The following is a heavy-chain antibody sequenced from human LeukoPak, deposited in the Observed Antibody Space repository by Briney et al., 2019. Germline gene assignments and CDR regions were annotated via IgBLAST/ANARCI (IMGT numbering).Heavy chain of an antibody. D-gene: IGHD3-22*01. CDR3: ARAYYYDSNGIY. Sequence: GGSLRLSCAASGFTFSSYAMHWVRQAPGKGLEWVAVISYDGSNKYYADSVKGRFTISRDNSKNTLYLQMNSLRAEDTAVYYCARAYYYDSNGIYWGQGTLVTVSS. CDR2: ISYDGSNK. V-gene: IGHV3-30*04. CDR1: GFTFSSYA. J-gene: IGHJ4*02.